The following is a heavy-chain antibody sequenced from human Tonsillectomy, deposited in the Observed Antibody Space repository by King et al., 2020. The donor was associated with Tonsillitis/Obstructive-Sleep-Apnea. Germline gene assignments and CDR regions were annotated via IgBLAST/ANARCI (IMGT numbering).Heavy chain of an antibody. CDR1: GFTFSSYA. D-gene: IGHD3-3*01. CDR2: ISGSGGST. Sequence: VQLVESGGGLVQPGGSLRLSCAASGFTFSSYAMNWVRQAPGKGLEWVSAISGSGGSTYYADSVKGRFTISRDNSKNTLYLQMNSLKAEDTAVYYCAKGDDSSHYYSYYYMNVWGKGITVTVSS. CDR3: AKGDDSSHYYSYYYMNV. J-gene: IGHJ6*03. V-gene: IGHV3-23*04.